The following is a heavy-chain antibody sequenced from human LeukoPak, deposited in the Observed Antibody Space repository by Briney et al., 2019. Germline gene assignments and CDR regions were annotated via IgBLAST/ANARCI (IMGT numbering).Heavy chain of an antibody. CDR3: ARDDRTTVTTSDY. Sequence: GGSLRLSCAASGFTFSYYEMNWVRQAPGKGLEWLSYISGSGSSIYYADSVKGRFTISRDDAKNSLYLQMNSLRAEDTAVYYCARDDRTTVTTSDYWGQGTLVTVSS. J-gene: IGHJ4*02. CDR2: ISGSGSSI. V-gene: IGHV3-48*03. D-gene: IGHD4-17*01. CDR1: GFTFSYYE.